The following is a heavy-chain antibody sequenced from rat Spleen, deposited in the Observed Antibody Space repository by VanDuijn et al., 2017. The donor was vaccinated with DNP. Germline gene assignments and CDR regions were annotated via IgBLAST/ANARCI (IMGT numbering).Heavy chain of an antibody. Sequence: EVQLVASGGGLVQPGRSLKLSCAASGFTFSDYYMAWVRQAPTKGLEWVAYITYDAGNTYYRDSVKGRFTISRDNARSTLYLQMNSLTSEDVATYYCARGGLYYFDYWGQGVMVTVSS. CDR2: ITYDAGNT. J-gene: IGHJ2*01. D-gene: IGHD1-2*01. V-gene: IGHV5-20*01. CDR1: GFTFSDYY. CDR3: ARGGLYYFDY.